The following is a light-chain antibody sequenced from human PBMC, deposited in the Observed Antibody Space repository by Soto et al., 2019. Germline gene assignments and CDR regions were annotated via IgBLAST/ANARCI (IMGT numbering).Light chain of an antibody. CDR2: DTG. CDR1: TGAVTSSLF. CDR3: LLSYSGTRV. J-gene: IGLJ2*01. Sequence: HAVVTQEPSLTVSPGGTVTLTCGSSTGAVTSSLFPYWFQQKPGQAPRTLIYDTGNKHSWTPVRFSGSLLGDKAALTLSGAQPEDEADYYCLLSYSGTRVFGGGTKLTVL. V-gene: IGLV7-46*01.